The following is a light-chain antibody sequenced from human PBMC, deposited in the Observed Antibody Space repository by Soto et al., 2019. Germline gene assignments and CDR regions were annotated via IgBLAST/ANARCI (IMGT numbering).Light chain of an antibody. Sequence: EIVMTQSPANLSVSPGERATLSCRASQTVRDNLAWYQKKPGQAPRLLIYGASIRATGIPARFSGSGSGTEFTLTIDPLQSEDFAVYYCQQYNIWPLTFGGGTKVEIK. J-gene: IGKJ4*01. CDR3: QQYNIWPLT. V-gene: IGKV3D-15*03. CDR2: GAS. CDR1: QTVRDN.